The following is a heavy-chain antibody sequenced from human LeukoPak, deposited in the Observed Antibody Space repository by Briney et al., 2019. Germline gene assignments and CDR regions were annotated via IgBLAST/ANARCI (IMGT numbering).Heavy chain of an antibody. V-gene: IGHV5-51*01. J-gene: IGHJ4*02. CDR3: PRLLTGYYLDY. CDR1: GYSITSYR. CDR2: IYPGDSDT. D-gene: IGHD3-9*01. Sequence: GESLKISCKGSGYSITSYRIGWGRQMPGTGLEWMGIIYPGDSDTRYSPSFQGQVTISADKSISTAYLQWSSLKASDTAMYYCPRLLTGYYLDYWGQGTLVTVSS.